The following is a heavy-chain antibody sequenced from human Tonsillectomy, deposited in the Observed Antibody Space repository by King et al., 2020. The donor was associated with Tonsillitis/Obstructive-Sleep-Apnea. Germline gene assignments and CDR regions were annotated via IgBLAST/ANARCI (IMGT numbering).Heavy chain of an antibody. Sequence: LQLQESGPGLVKPSETLSLTCTVSGGSISSSSYYWGWIRQPPGKGLEWIGSIYYSGCTYYNPPLKSRVTISVDTSKNQFSLKLSSVTAADTAVYYCARQAEYSSMFDPWGQGTLVTVSS. CDR2: IYYSGCT. D-gene: IGHD6-6*01. J-gene: IGHJ5*02. V-gene: IGHV4-39*01. CDR3: ARQAEYSSMFDP. CDR1: GGSISSSSYY.